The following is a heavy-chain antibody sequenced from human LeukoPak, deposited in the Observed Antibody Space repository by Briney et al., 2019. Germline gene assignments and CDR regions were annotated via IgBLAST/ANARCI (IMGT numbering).Heavy chain of an antibody. CDR1: KIIFHTYW. CDR3: ARSNQIGTTDY. Sequence: GGSLRLSCTASKIIFHTYWMSWVRQAPGKGLEWVANINRDGGETYYVDSVRGRFTISRDNARNSLYLQMSSLRVDDTAIYYCARSNQIGTTDYWGQGTLVTVSS. CDR2: INRDGGET. V-gene: IGHV3-7*03. D-gene: IGHD1-1*01. J-gene: IGHJ4*02.